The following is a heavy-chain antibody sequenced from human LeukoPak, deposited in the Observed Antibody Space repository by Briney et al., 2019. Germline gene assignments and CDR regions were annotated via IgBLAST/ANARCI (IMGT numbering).Heavy chain of an antibody. CDR2: IYYSGST. D-gene: IGHD1-26*01. J-gene: IGHJ6*03. CDR3: ARLYSGTYGGIYYYYYMEV. V-gene: IGHV4-39*07. CDR1: GGSISSSSYY. Sequence: KASETLSLTCTVSGGSISSSSYYWGWIRQPPGKGLEWIVSIYYSGSTYYNPSLKSRVTISIDTSKNQFSLKLSSVTAADTAVYYCARLYSGTYGGIYYYYYMEVWGKGTTVTVSS.